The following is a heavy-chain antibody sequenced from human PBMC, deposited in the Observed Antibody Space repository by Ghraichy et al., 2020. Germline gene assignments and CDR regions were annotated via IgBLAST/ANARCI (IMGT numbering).Heavy chain of an antibody. J-gene: IGHJ4*02. V-gene: IGHV1-18*01. CDR1: GYTFTSYG. CDR2: ISAYNGNT. CDR3: ARTGEGDTIFGVVIILDY. Sequence: ASVKVSCKASGYTFTSYGISWVRQAPGQGLEWMGWISAYNGNTNYAQKLQGRVTMTTDTSTSTAYMELRSLRSDDTAVYYCARTGEGDTIFGVVIILDYWGQGTLVTVSS. D-gene: IGHD3-3*01.